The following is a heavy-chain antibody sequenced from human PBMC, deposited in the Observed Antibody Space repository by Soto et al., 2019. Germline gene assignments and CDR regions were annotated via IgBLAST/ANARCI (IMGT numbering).Heavy chain of an antibody. CDR3: ASTIDTAMVYY. CDR2: IYYSGST. V-gene: IGHV4-59*01. D-gene: IGHD5-18*01. J-gene: IGHJ4*02. Sequence: PSETLSLTCTVSGGSISSYYWSWIRQPPGKGLEWIGYIYYSGSTNYNPSLKSRVTISVDTSKNQFSLKLSSVTAADTAVYYCASTIDTAMVYYWGQGTLVTVSS. CDR1: GGSISSYY.